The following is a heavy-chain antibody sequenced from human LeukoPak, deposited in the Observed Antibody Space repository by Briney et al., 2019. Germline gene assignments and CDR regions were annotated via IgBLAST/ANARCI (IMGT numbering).Heavy chain of an antibody. Sequence: PSETLSLTCAVYGGSFRGYYWSWIRQPPGKGLEWIGEINHSGSTNYNPSLKSRVTISVDTSKNQFSLKLSSVTAADTAMYYCASPARAVAGTEGFDYWGQGTLVTVSS. CDR1: GGSFRGYY. V-gene: IGHV4-34*01. D-gene: IGHD6-19*01. CDR3: ASPARAVAGTEGFDY. CDR2: INHSGST. J-gene: IGHJ4*02.